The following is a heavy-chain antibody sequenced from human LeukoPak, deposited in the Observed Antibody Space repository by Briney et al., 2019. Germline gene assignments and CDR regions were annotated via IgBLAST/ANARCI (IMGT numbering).Heavy chain of an antibody. J-gene: IGHJ4*02. V-gene: IGHV1-69*04. CDR1: GGTFSSYA. Sequence: SVKVSCKASGGTFSSYAISWVRQAPGQGLEWMGRIIPILGIANYAQKFQGRVTITADRSTSTAYMELSSLRSEDTAVYYCARLQLPHDYWGQGTLVTVSS. D-gene: IGHD1-26*01. CDR2: IIPILGIA. CDR3: ARLQLPHDY.